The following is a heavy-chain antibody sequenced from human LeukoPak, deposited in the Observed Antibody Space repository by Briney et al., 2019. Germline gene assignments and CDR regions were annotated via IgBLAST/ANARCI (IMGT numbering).Heavy chain of an antibody. V-gene: IGHV3-48*04. J-gene: IGHJ4*02. D-gene: IGHD4/OR15-4a*01. CDR2: ISSSSSTI. CDR3: ARDWGAIDY. Sequence: GGSLRLSCAASGFTFSNSAMSWVRQAPGKGLEWVSYISSSSSTIYYADSVKGRFTISRDNAKNSLYLQMNSLRAEDTAVYYCARDWGAIDYWGQGTLVTVSS. CDR1: GFTFSNSA.